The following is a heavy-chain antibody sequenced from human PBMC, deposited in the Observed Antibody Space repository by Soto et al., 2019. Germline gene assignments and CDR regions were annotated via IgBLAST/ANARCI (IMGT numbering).Heavy chain of an antibody. CDR1: GGSISSGGYS. V-gene: IGHV4-30-2*01. D-gene: IGHD3-22*01. CDR3: ARYYYDSSGYLGFDY. CDR2: IYHSGST. Sequence: QLQLQESGSGLVKPSQTLSLTCAVSGGSISSGGYSWSWIRQPPGKGLEWIGYIYHSGSTDYNPSLTSRVTISVDRSKNQFSLKLSSVTAADTAVYYCARYYYDSSGYLGFDYWGQGTLVTVSS. J-gene: IGHJ4*02.